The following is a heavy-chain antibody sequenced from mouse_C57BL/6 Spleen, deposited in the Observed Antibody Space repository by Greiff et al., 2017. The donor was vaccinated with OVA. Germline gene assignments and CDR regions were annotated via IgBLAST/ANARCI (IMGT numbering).Heavy chain of an antibody. J-gene: IGHJ2*01. CDR3: ARKGVGNYPYFDY. CDR1: GYSFTDYN. CDR2: INPNYGTT. V-gene: IGHV1-39*01. Sequence: VQLKQSGPELVKPGASVKISCKASGYSFTDYNMNWVKQSNGKSLEWIGVINPNYGTTSYNQKFKGKATLTVDQSSSTAYMQLNSLTSEDSAVYYGARKGVGNYPYFDYWGQGTTLTVSS. D-gene: IGHD2-1*01.